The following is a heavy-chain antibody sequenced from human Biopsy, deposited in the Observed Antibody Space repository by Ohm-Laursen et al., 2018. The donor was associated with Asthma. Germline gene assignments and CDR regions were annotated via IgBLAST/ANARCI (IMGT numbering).Heavy chain of an antibody. CDR1: GDSFSNYA. Sequence: SVKVSCKVSGDSFSNYAISWVRQAPGQGLEWMGGLIPVLGTPDHAQMFEGRVTITADESTGTAYMELSSLSSEDTAVYYCARGYSGSDRIVYYYSGLEVWGQGTTVTVSS. D-gene: IGHD5-12*01. CDR3: ARGYSGSDRIVYYYSGLEV. V-gene: IGHV1-69*13. J-gene: IGHJ6*02. CDR2: LIPVLGTP.